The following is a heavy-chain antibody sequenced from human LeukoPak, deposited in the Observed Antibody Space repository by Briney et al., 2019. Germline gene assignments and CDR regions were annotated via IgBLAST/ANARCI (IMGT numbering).Heavy chain of an antibody. D-gene: IGHD6-19*01. V-gene: IGHV3-74*01. J-gene: IGHJ4*02. CDR2: INSDGSST. CDR3: ARAGYSSGWYHPFLDY. CDR1: GFTFSSYW. Sequence: GGSLRLSCAASGFTFSSYWMHWVRQAPGKGLVWVSRINSDGSSTSYADSVKGRFTISRDNAKNTPYLQMNSLRAEDTAVYYCARAGYSSGWYHPFLDYWGQGTLVSVSS.